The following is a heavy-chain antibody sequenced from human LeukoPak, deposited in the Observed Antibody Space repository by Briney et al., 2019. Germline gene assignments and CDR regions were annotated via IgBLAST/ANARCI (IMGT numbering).Heavy chain of an antibody. CDR1: GFTFSSYA. Sequence: PGGSLRLSCSASGFTFSSYAMHWVRQAPGKGLEYVSAISSNEGSTYYADSVKGRFTISRDNSKNTLYLQMSSLRAEDTAVYYCVKDLGTTVVTPVDYWGQGTLVTVSS. V-gene: IGHV3-64D*06. J-gene: IGHJ4*02. CDR3: VKDLGTTVVTPVDY. D-gene: IGHD4-23*01. CDR2: ISSNEGST.